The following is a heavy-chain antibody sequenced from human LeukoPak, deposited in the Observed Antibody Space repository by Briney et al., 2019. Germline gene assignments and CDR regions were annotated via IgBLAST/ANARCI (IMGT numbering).Heavy chain of an antibody. CDR3: ARGQWFRAF. CDR1: GGSVSSNNHY. CDR2: ISYSGNT. J-gene: IGHJ4*02. Sequence: PSQTLSLTCSVSGGSVSSNNHYWTWIRQPPGKGLEWIGYISYSGNTYYNPSLKSRIIISVDTSKNQFSLKMNSVTAADTAVYYCARGQWFRAFWSRGTPVTVSS. V-gene: IGHV4-30-4*01. D-gene: IGHD3-10*01.